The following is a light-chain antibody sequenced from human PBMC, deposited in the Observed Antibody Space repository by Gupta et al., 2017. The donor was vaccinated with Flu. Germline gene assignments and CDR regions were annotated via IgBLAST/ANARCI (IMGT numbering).Light chain of an antibody. J-gene: IGKJ3*01. CDR3: QQYYSDTPRT. CDR1: QSVLNRSNNKNN. V-gene: IGKV4-1*01. Sequence: CKSSQSVLNRSNNKNNESWYQQKTGQPPKLLLYWASTRESRVPDRICGGGSGTEFTLTTSSLQAEDVAVYHCQQYYSDTPRTFGPGTKVEIK. CDR2: WAS.